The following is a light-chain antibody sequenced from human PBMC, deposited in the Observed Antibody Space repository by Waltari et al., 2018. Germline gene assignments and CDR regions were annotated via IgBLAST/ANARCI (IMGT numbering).Light chain of an antibody. V-gene: IGLV2-14*03. J-gene: IGLJ3*02. CDR1: NTDVDGYKY. Sequence: QSALTQPPSVSGSLGHTVTISCTDANTDVDGYKYVSWYQHHPGRAPKLLIYGVSSRPSGVSDRFSGSKSDNTASLTISGLQAEDEADYFCSSYTTESTWVFGGGTRLTVL. CDR3: SSYTTESTWV. CDR2: GVS.